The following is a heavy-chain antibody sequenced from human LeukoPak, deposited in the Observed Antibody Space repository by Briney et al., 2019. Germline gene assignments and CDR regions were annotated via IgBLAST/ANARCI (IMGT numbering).Heavy chain of an antibody. V-gene: IGHV3-33*01. Sequence: PGGSLRLSCAASGFTFSNYGMHWVRQAPGKGLEWVALISFDGSQKYYADSVKGRFTISRDNSKNTLYLQMNSLRAKDTAVYYCARGRVVGATWDAFDIWGQGTVVTISS. D-gene: IGHD1-26*01. J-gene: IGHJ3*02. CDR1: GFTFSNYG. CDR2: ISFDGSQK. CDR3: ARGRVVGATWDAFDI.